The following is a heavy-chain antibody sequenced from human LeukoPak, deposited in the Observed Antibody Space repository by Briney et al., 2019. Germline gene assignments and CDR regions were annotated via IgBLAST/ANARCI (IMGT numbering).Heavy chain of an antibody. Sequence: GGSLRLSCAASGFTFSSYAMHWVRQAPGKGLEWVAVISYDGSNKYYADSVKGRFTISRDNSKNTLYLQMNSLRAEDTAVYYCARDPREGAPLDYYYYGMDVWGQGTTVTVSS. CDR2: ISYDGSNK. V-gene: IGHV3-30-3*01. D-gene: IGHD1-26*01. CDR3: ARDPREGAPLDYYYYGMDV. J-gene: IGHJ6*02. CDR1: GFTFSSYA.